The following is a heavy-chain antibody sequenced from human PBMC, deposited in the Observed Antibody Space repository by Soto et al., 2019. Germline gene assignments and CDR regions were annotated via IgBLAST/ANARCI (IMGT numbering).Heavy chain of an antibody. CDR2: IYSGGST. CDR1: GFTVSSNY. Sequence: GGSLRLSCAASGFTVSSNYMSWVRQAPGKGLEWVSVIYSGGSTYYADSVKGRFTISRDNSKNTPYLQMNSLKTEDTAVYYCTTLNVDIVATIMDYWGQGTLVTVSS. J-gene: IGHJ4*02. CDR3: TTLNVDIVATIMDY. V-gene: IGHV3-66*01. D-gene: IGHD5-12*01.